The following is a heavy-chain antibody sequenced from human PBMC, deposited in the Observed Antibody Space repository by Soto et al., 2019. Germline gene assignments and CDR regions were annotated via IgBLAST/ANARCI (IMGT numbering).Heavy chain of an antibody. J-gene: IGHJ4*02. Sequence: GGALRLSCAASGFTFNRYGMHGVGQGPGEGLEWVASISSSSSYMYYADPGRGRFTIARGNAKNSLDLQMNSQRAEDTAVHGCARGPASFFGYCGQVTLVTAAS. CDR1: GFTFNRYG. V-gene: IGHV3-21*01. D-gene: IGHD2-15*01. CDR3: ARGPASFFGY. CDR2: ISSSSSYM.